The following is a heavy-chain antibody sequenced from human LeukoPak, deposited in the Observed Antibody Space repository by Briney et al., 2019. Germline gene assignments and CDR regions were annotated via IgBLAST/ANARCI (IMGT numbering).Heavy chain of an antibody. CDR1: GFTFTTSL. CDR3: VRDSPSGFFDL. D-gene: IGHD6-19*01. Sequence: GGSLRLSCAASGFTFTTSLMHWFRQAPGKGLVWVSRIESDGTSTTYADSVKGRFTISRDNAKNTLYLQMNSLRVEDTAVYYCVRDSPSGFFDLWGRGTLVTVSS. J-gene: IGHJ2*01. CDR2: IESDGTST. V-gene: IGHV3-74*01.